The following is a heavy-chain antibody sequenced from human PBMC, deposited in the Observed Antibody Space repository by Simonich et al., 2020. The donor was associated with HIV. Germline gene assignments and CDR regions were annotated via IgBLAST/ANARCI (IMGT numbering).Heavy chain of an antibody. CDR2: INPNRGGP. D-gene: IGHD3-22*01. CDR1: GYTFTGNY. V-gene: IGHV1-2*02. J-gene: IGHJ3*02. CDR3: ARDASPSYYESSGYYYDAFDI. Sequence: QVQLVQSGAEVKKPGASVKVSCKASGYTFTGNYMHWVRQAPGQGLEWLGWINPNRGGPNNAEKVHGRGTMNRDTSISTASMELSRLRSDDTAVYYCARDASPSYYESSGYYYDAFDIWGQGTMVTVSS.